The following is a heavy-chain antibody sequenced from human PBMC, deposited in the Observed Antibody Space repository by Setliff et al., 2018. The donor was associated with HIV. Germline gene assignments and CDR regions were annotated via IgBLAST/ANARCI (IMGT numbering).Heavy chain of an antibody. J-gene: IGHJ6*04. D-gene: IGHD1-26*01. CDR1: GFTFDYHV. Sequence: PGGSLRLSCAASGFTFDYHVMYWVRQAPGKGLEWVSTISWDSDFIAYADSVKGRFTISRDNANNSLFLEMNNLRPEDTAFYYCVKDGTPIGRYYQYFHVWGEGIMVTVSS. V-gene: IGHV3-9*01. CDR3: VKDGTPIGRYYQYFHV. CDR2: ISWDSDFI.